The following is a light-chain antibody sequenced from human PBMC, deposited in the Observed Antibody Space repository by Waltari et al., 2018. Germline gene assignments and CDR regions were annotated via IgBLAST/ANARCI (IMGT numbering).Light chain of an antibody. CDR3: SSYTSSSTVV. J-gene: IGLJ2*01. V-gene: IGLV2-14*03. CDR1: SSDIGVYNF. Sequence: QSALTQPASVTASPGQSVTISCTGTSSDIGVYNFVSWYQQHPGKPPKLMIYDVTNRPSGVSDRFSASKSGNTASLTISGLQAEDEGDYYCSSYTSSSTVVFGGGTKLTVL. CDR2: DVT.